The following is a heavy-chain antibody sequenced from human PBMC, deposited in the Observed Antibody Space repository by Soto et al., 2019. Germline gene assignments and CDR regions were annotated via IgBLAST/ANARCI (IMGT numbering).Heavy chain of an antibody. Sequence: GESLTISCAASGFTFSSYWMSWVRQAPGKGLEWVANIKQDGSEKYYVDSVKGRFTISRDNAKNSLYLQMNSLRAEDTAVYYCAREVGRDGYNYYYYGMDVWGQGTTGNV. V-gene: IGHV3-7*01. J-gene: IGHJ6*02. CDR1: GFTFSSYW. CDR2: IKQDGSEK. CDR3: AREVGRDGYNYYYYGMDV. D-gene: IGHD5-12*01.